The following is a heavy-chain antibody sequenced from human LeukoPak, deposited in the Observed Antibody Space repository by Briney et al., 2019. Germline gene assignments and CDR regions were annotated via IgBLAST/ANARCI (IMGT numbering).Heavy chain of an antibody. Sequence: SETLSLTCAVYGASLTDYYWSWIRQPPGKGLEWIGEIDHIGVTKYNPSLKDRVTISRDTSKNQFSLDLTSVTAADTALYYCATTSQLGSYNWFDPWGQGTLVTVSS. J-gene: IGHJ5*02. V-gene: IGHV4-34*01. CDR1: GASLTDYY. CDR3: ATTSQLGSYNWFDP. D-gene: IGHD1-1*01. CDR2: IDHIGVT.